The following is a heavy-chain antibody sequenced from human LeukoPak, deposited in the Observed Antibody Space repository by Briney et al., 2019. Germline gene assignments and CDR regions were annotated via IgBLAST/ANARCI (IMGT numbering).Heavy chain of an antibody. CDR2: IYSSGST. V-gene: IGHV4-39*07. J-gene: IGHJ4*02. Sequence: SETLSLICTVSGGSISSSGYYWGWIRQPPGKGLEWMGSIYSSGSTYYIPSLKSRITISADTSKNQFSLMLCSVAAADTAVYHCARDRGSFDVDYWGPGTLVTVTS. CDR3: ARDRGSFDVDY. CDR1: GGSISSSGYY. D-gene: IGHD3-9*01.